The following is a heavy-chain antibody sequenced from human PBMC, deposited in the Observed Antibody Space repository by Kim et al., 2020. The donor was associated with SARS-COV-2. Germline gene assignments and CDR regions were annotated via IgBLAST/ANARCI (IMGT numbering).Heavy chain of an antibody. CDR3: AKDLRVAGTEDY. D-gene: IGHD6-19*01. V-gene: IGHV3-43*01. J-gene: IGHJ4*02. Sequence: YYADSVKGRFTISRDNSKNSLYLQMNSLRTEDTALYYCAKDLRVAGTEDYWGQGTLVTISS.